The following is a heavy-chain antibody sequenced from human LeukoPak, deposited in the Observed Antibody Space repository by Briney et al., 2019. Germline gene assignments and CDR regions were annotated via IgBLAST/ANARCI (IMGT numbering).Heavy chain of an antibody. CDR1: GFTFDDYA. Sequence: SGGSLRLSCAASGFTFDDYAMHWVRQAPGKGLEWVSGISWNSGSIGYADSVKGRFTISRDNSKNTLYLQMNSLRAEDTAVYYCAKDSRLTGYDFWSGYSHPTYYFDYWGQGTLVTVSS. V-gene: IGHV3-9*01. J-gene: IGHJ4*02. CDR3: AKDSRLTGYDFWSGYSHPTYYFDY. D-gene: IGHD3-3*01. CDR2: ISWNSGSI.